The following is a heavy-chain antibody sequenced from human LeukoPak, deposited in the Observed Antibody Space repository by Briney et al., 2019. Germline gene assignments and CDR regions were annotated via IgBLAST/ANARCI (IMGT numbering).Heavy chain of an antibody. Sequence: GRSLRLSCTASGFTFGDYAMSWVRQAPGKGLEWVGFIRSKAYGGTTEYAASVKGRFTISRDDSKSIAYLQMNSLKTEDTAVYYCTRHNDFWSGFDYWGQGTLVTVSS. CDR1: GFTFGDYA. J-gene: IGHJ4*02. V-gene: IGHV3-49*04. CDR2: IRSKAYGGTT. CDR3: TRHNDFWSGFDY. D-gene: IGHD3-3*01.